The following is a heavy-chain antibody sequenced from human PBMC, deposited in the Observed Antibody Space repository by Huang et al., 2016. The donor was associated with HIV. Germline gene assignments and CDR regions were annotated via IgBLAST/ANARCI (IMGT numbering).Heavy chain of an antibody. Sequence: LVESGGGLVQPGGSLGLSCGGSTVTFTAYWLPGVRQPPGRGREWGGSIRQDGSEKFYRDAVKGRLNISRNNGKKLRFLDMTSLQVDDTATDFCVTKASAMDVWGQGTTVIVSS. D-gene: IGHD2-8*01. CDR1: TVTFTAYW. J-gene: IGHJ6*02. CDR2: IRQDGSEK. V-gene: IGHV3-7*01. CDR3: VTKASAMDV.